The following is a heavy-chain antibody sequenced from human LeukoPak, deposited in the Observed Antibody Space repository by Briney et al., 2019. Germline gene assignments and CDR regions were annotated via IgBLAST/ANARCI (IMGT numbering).Heavy chain of an antibody. CDR2: IIPIFGTA. J-gene: IGHJ4*02. CDR3: ARGSALARHDSDYFDY. D-gene: IGHD6-19*01. CDR1: GGTFSSYA. V-gene: IGHV1-69*13. Sequence: SVKVSCKACGGTFSSYAISWVRQAPGQGLEWMGGIIPIFGTANYAQKFQGRVTITADESTSTAYMELSSLRSEDTAVYYCARGSALARHDSDYFDYWGQGTLVTVSS.